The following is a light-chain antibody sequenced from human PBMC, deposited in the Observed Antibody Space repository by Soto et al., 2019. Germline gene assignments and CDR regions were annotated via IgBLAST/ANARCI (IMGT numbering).Light chain of an antibody. CDR1: SSDVGGYNY. CDR3: SSYTSSSTYV. CDR2: DVS. J-gene: IGLJ1*01. Sequence: QSALTQPASVSGSPGQSITISCTGTSSDVGGYNYVSWYQQHPGKATKLMIYDVSNRPSGVSNRFSGSKSGNTASLTISGLQAEDEADYYCSSYTSSSTYVFGPGTKLTVL. V-gene: IGLV2-14*01.